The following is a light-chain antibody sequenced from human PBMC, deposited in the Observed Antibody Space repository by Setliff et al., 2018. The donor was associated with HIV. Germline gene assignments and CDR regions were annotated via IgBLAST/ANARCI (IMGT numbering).Light chain of an antibody. J-gene: IGLJ1*01. CDR3: CSYAGSTTFYV. CDR1: SSDVGGYSY. V-gene: IGLV2-23*02. CDR2: EVR. Sequence: QSVLTQPASVSGSPGQSITISCTGTSSDVGGYSYVSWYQQHPGKAPKLIIYEVRNRPSGVSNRFSGSKSGNTASLTISGLQAEDEADYYCCSYAGSTTFYVFGTGTKSPS.